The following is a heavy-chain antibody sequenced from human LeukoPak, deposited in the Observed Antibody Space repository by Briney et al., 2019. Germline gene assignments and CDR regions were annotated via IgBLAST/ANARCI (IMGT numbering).Heavy chain of an antibody. CDR3: ARVSNRDSSGYYWGFDY. V-gene: IGHV4-59*08. CDR1: GDSISNYY. J-gene: IGHJ4*02. D-gene: IGHD3-22*01. Sequence: SETLSLTCTVSGDSISNYYWSWIRQRPGKGLECIGYIYYSGSTNCHPSLKSRVTISVDTSKSQFSLKLSSVTAADTALYYCARVSNRDSSGYYWGFDYWGQGTLVTVSS. CDR2: IYYSGST.